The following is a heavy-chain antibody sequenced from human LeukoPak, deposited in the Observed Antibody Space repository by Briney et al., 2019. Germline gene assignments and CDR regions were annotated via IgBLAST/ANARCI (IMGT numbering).Heavy chain of an antibody. CDR2: ISGSGAST. Sequence: GGSLRLSCAVSGFTFSICAMSWVRQAPGKGLEWVSTISGSGASTYYADSVEGRFIISRDTSKNTLYLQMNSLRAEDTAVYYCAKLRNTSPLYYFDYWGQGTLVTVSS. CDR1: GFTFSICA. D-gene: IGHD2/OR15-2a*01. V-gene: IGHV3-23*01. CDR3: AKLRNTSPLYYFDY. J-gene: IGHJ4*02.